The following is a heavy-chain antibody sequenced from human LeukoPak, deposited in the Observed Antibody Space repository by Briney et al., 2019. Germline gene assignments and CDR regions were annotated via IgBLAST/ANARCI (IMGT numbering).Heavy chain of an antibody. CDR1: GLTFSTYT. V-gene: IGHV3-30*04. Sequence: GSPRLSCAASGLTFSTYTMYWVRQAPGKGLEWVAVISFDGGNKYYADSVKGRFTISRDNSENTLYLQMNSLTAEDTAVYYCARDANHFDYWGQGTLVTVSS. J-gene: IGHJ4*02. CDR2: ISFDGGNK. CDR3: ARDANHFDY.